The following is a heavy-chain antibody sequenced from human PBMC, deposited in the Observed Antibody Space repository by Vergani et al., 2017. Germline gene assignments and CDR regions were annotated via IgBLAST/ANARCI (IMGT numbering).Heavy chain of an antibody. CDR3: ARSYYDSSGYSPFDY. CDR2: INPSGGST. D-gene: IGHD3-22*01. J-gene: IGHJ4*02. CDR1: GYTFTSYY. V-gene: IGHV1-46*01. Sequence: QVQLVQSGAEVKKPGASVKVSCKASGYTFTSYYMHWVRQAPGQGLEWMGIINPSGGSTSYAQKFQGRVTMTRDTSTSTVYMELSRLRSDDTAVYYCARSYYDSSGYSPFDYWGQGTLVTVSS.